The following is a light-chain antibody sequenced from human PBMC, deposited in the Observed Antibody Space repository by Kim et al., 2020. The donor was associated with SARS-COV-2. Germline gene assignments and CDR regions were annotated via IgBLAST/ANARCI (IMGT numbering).Light chain of an antibody. Sequence: GGTVTLTGGLTSGSVSSTSYPSWYQQAPGQAPRTLIYNTNTRSSGVPDRFSGSILGNKAALTITGAQADDECDYYCAMYISSGIWVFGGGTKLTVL. V-gene: IGLV8-61*01. CDR1: SGSVSSTSY. CDR2: NTN. J-gene: IGLJ3*02. CDR3: AMYISSGIWV.